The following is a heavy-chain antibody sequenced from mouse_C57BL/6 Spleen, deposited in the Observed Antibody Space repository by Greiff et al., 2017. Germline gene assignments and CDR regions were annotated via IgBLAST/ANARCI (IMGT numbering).Heavy chain of an antibody. J-gene: IGHJ2*01. D-gene: IGHD1-1*01. Sequence: EVMLVESGGDLVKPGGSLKLSCAASGFTFSSYGMSWVRQTPDKRLEWVATISSGGSYTYYPDSVKGRFTISRDNAKNTLYLQMSSLKSEDTAMYYCARTSGSSYGRVNYFDYWGQGTTLTVSS. CDR2: ISSGGSYT. CDR1: GFTFSSYG. CDR3: ARTSGSSYGRVNYFDY. V-gene: IGHV5-6*01.